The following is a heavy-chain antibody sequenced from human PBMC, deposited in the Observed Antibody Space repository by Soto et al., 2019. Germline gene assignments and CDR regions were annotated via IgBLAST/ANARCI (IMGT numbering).Heavy chain of an antibody. D-gene: IGHD3-10*01. CDR1: GGSFSGYY. CDR2: INHSGST. Sequence: QVQLQQWGAGLLKPSETLSLTCAVYGGSFSGYYWSWIRQPPGKGLEWIGEINHSGSTNYNPSLKSRVTISVDTSKNQFSLKLSSVTAADTAVYYCASAVYLDYFDYWGQGTLVTVS. V-gene: IGHV4-34*01. CDR3: ASAVYLDYFDY. J-gene: IGHJ4*02.